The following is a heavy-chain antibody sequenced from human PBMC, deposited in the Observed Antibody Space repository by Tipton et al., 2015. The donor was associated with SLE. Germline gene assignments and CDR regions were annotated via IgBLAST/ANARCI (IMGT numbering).Heavy chain of an antibody. Sequence: TLSLTCTVSGGSISSSSYYWGWIRQPPGKGLEWIGSIYYSGSTYYNPSLKSRVTISVDTSKNQFSLKLSSVTAADTAVYYCARGRRGMDVWGQGTTVTVSS. V-gene: IGHV4-39*07. CDR1: GGSISSSSYY. J-gene: IGHJ6*02. CDR2: IYYSGST. CDR3: ARGRRGMDV.